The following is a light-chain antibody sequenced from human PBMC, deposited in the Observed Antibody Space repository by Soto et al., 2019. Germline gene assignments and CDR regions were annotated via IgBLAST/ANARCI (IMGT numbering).Light chain of an antibody. Sequence: DIKMTQSPSSLSASVGDRVTITCRASQGSRNALGWYQQKPGKAPKRLIYAASSLQSGVPSRFSGSGSGTEFTLTISRLQPEDFATYYCLQHNSYPYTFGQGTKLAIK. CDR1: QGSRNA. CDR2: AAS. J-gene: IGKJ2*01. CDR3: LQHNSYPYT. V-gene: IGKV1-17*01.